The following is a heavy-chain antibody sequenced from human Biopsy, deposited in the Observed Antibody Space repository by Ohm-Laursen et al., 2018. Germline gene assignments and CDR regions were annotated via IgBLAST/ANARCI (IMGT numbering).Heavy chain of an antibody. CDR2: INQSGST. CDR1: GESSSGYF. Sequence: SQTLSLTCVVNGESSSGYFWNWIRQPPGQGLEWIGEINQSGSTKYNPSLKRRATLSADSSNSQFPLRLTSGTAADTAIYYCARGSGYFKLDVWGQGTTATVSS. V-gene: IGHV4-34*01. J-gene: IGHJ6*02. D-gene: IGHD5-12*01. CDR3: ARGSGYFKLDV.